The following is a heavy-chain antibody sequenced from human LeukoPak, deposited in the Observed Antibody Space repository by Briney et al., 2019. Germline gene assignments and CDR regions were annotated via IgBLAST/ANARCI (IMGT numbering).Heavy chain of an antibody. Sequence: SETLSLTCTVSGGSICSSNYYWGWIRQPPGKGLEWIGSIYYRGSTYSNPSLKSRVTISVDTSKNQFSLRLSSVTAADTAVYYCASYGSGSYVYYFDYWGQGTLVTVSS. CDR1: GGSICSSNYY. J-gene: IGHJ4*02. D-gene: IGHD3-10*01. CDR2: IYYRGST. V-gene: IGHV4-39*07. CDR3: ASYGSGSYVYYFDY.